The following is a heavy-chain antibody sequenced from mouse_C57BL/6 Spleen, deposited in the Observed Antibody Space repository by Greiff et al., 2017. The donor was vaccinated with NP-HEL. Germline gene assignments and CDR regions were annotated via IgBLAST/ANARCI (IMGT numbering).Heavy chain of an antibody. Sequence: QLQQSGPELVKPGASVKISCKASGYTFTDYYMNWVKQSHGKSLEWIGDINPNNGGTSYNQKFKGKATLTVDKSSSHAYMELRSLTSEDSAVYNGARTGVSDDGYYGGFAYWGQGTLVTVSA. CDR1: GYTFTDYY. CDR2: INPNNGGT. D-gene: IGHD2-3*01. CDR3: ARTGVSDDGYYGGFAY. J-gene: IGHJ3*01. V-gene: IGHV1-26*01.